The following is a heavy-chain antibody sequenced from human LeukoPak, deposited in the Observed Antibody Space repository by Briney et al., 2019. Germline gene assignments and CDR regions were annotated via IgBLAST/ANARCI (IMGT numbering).Heavy chain of an antibody. J-gene: IGHJ4*02. CDR2: IGTGGDT. CDR3: AKSRVVDRRGYFDY. CDR1: GFTFSIYP. Sequence: GLLRLSCVASGFTFSIYPMTWVRQSPEKGLEWVSTIGTGGDTYYADSVKGRFSISRDDSKNTLYLQMHSLGAEDTAVYYCAKSRVVDRRGYFDYWGQGTLVTVSS. D-gene: IGHD2-15*01. V-gene: IGHV3-23*01.